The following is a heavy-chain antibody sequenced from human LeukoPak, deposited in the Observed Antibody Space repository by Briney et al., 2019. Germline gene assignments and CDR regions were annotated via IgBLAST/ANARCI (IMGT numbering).Heavy chain of an antibody. V-gene: IGHV4-39*01. CDR2: IYYSGST. J-gene: IGHJ6*02. CDR3: ARGVVVAATKDYYYGMDV. Sequence: SETLSLTCTVSGGSISSSSYYWGWIRQPPGKGLEWIGSIYYSGSTYYNPSLKSRVTISVDTSKNQFSLKLSSVTAADTAVYYCARGVVVAATKDYYYGMDVWGQGTTVTVSS. CDR1: GGSISSSSYY. D-gene: IGHD2-15*01.